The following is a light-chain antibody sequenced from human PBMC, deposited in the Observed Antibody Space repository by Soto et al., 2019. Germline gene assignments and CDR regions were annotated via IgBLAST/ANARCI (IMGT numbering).Light chain of an antibody. CDR1: QGISSF. CDR3: QQLHTHPSP. V-gene: IGKV1-9*01. Sequence: DIQLTQSPSFLSAAVGDRVTLTCRASQGISSFLAWYQQKPGKAPKLLISAASTLQSGVPSRLSGSGSGTEFTLTISSLQTEDFATYYCQQLHTHPSPFGQGPKVAIK. CDR2: AAS. J-gene: IGKJ2*01.